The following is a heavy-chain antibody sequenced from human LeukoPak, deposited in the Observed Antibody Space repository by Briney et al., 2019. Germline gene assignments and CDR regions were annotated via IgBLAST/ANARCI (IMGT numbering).Heavy chain of an antibody. Sequence: PSGTLSLTCTVSGGSISSSSYYWGWIRQPPGKGLEWIGSIYYSGSTNYNPSLKSRVTISVDTSKNQFSLKLSSVTAADTAVYYCARGRPGWNYVGFDYWGQGTLVTVSS. CDR2: IYYSGST. J-gene: IGHJ4*02. CDR3: ARGRPGWNYVGFDY. D-gene: IGHD1-7*01. V-gene: IGHV4-39*07. CDR1: GGSISSSSYY.